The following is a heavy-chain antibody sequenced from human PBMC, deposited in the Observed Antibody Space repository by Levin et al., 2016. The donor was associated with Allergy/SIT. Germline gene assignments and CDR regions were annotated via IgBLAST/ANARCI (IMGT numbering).Heavy chain of an antibody. V-gene: IGHV3-48*02. CDR3: ARGHYGSGPDFDY. D-gene: IGHD3-10*01. J-gene: IGHJ4*03. CDR1: GFIFSTYN. CDR2: ISSSSRTT. Sequence: GESLKISCAASGFIFSTYNMNWVRQAPGKGLEWVSYISSSSRTTFYADSVKGRFTISRDNAKNSLFLQMNSLTDEDTAVYYCARGHYGSGPDFDYWGQGTTVTVSS.